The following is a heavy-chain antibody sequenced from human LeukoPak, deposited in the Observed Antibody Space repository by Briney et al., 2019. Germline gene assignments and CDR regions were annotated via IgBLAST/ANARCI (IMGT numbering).Heavy chain of an antibody. Sequence: PSETLSLTCAVYGGSFSGYYWSWIRQPPGKGLEWIGEINHSGSTNYNPSLKSRVTISVDTSKNQFSLKLSSVTAADTAVYYCARDHPVAGIGYWGQGTLVTVSS. J-gene: IGHJ4*02. CDR1: GGSFSGYY. V-gene: IGHV4-34*01. D-gene: IGHD6-19*01. CDR3: ARDHPVAGIGY. CDR2: INHSGST.